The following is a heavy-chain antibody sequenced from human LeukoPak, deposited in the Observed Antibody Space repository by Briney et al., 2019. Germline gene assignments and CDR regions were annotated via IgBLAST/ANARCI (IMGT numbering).Heavy chain of an antibody. J-gene: IGHJ6*03. V-gene: IGHV4-59*01. Sequence: SETLSLTCTVSGDSIRGYYWSWFRQPPGKGLEFIGFICYSGRTAYNPSLGSRVTISVDTSKNQFSLKLSSVTAADTAVYYCARAGDFWSGYPSRNYMDVWGKGTTVTVSS. CDR2: ICYSGRT. CDR3: ARAGDFWSGYPSRNYMDV. CDR1: GDSIRGYY. D-gene: IGHD3-3*01.